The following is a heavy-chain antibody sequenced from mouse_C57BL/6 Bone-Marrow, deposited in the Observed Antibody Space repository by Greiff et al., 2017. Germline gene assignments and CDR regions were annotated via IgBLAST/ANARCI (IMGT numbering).Heavy chain of an antibody. CDR1: GFAFSSSW. CDR3: ARDEYGREY. CDR2: IYPGDGDT. J-gene: IGHJ4*01. D-gene: IGHD5-1*01. Sequence: QVQLKESGPELVKPGASVKLSCTVSGFAFSSSWMKWVKQRPGKGLEWIGRIYPGDGDTNYHGKFKGTGTMATDNSSSTADMQLSSLTSEDSAVYFCARDEYGREYWGQGISVTVAS. V-gene: IGHV1-82*01.